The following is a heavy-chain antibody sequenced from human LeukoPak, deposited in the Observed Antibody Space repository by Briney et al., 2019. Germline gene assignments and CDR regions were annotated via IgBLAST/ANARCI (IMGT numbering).Heavy chain of an antibody. J-gene: IGHJ3*02. Sequence: SVKVSCKASGGTFSSYAISWVRQAPGQGLEWMGGIIPIFGTANYAQKFQGRVTITADESTSTAYMELSSLRSEDTAVYYCASYSLGYCSSTSCYNAFDIWGQGTMVTVSS. D-gene: IGHD2-2*02. V-gene: IGHV1-69*13. CDR3: ASYSLGYCSSTSCYNAFDI. CDR2: IIPIFGTA. CDR1: GGTFSSYA.